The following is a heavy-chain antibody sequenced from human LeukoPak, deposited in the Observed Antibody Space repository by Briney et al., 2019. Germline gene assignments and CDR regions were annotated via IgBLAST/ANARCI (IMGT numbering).Heavy chain of an antibody. CDR2: INSDGSST. CDR3: ASLIITIFGVVIGRYYGMDV. CDR1: GFTFSSYW. J-gene: IGHJ6*02. Sequence: PGGSLRLSCAASGFTFSSYWMHWVRQAPGKGLVWVSRINSDGSSTSYADSVKGRFTISRDNAKNTLYLQMNSLRAEDTAVYYCASLIITIFGVVIGRYYGMDVWGQGTTVTVSS. D-gene: IGHD3-3*01. V-gene: IGHV3-74*01.